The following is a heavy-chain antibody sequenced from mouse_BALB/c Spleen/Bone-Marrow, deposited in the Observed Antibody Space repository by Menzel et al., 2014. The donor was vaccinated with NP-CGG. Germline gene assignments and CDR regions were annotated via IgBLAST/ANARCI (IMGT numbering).Heavy chain of an antibody. J-gene: IGHJ3*01. D-gene: IGHD2-1*01. CDR1: GFTFSSYA. Sequence: VQLKESGGGLVKPGGSLKLSCAASGFTFSSYAMSWVRQSPEKRLEWVAEISSGGSYTYYPDTVTGRFTISRDNAKNTLYLEMSSLRSEDTAMYYCAREGGNFLAYWGQGTLVTVSA. CDR3: AREGGNFLAY. V-gene: IGHV5-9-4*01. CDR2: ISSGGSYT.